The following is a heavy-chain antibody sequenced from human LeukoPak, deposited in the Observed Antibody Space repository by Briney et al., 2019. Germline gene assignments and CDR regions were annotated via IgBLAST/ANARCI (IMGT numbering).Heavy chain of an antibody. J-gene: IGHJ4*02. CDR1: GFTFSSYG. Sequence: GGSLRLSCAASGFTFSSYGMHWVRQAPGKGLVWVSRISTDGSTTTYADSVKGRFTISRDNSKNTLYLQMNSLRAEDTAVYYCARGDGYNFGDYWGQGTLVTVSS. CDR3: ARGDGYNFGDY. V-gene: IGHV3-74*01. CDR2: ISTDGSTT. D-gene: IGHD5-24*01.